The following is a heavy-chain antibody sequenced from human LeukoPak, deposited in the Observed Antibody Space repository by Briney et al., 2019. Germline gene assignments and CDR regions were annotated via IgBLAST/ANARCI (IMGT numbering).Heavy chain of an antibody. J-gene: IGHJ4*02. V-gene: IGHV4-4*02. Sequence: SGTLSLTCAVSGGSISSSNWWSWVRQPPGKGLEWSGEIYHSGSTNYNPSLKSRVTISVDKSKNQFSLKLSSVTAADTAVYYCARVHYDILTGTVNFDYWGQGTLVTVSS. CDR2: IYHSGST. CDR1: GGSISSSNW. CDR3: ARVHYDILTGTVNFDY. D-gene: IGHD3-9*01.